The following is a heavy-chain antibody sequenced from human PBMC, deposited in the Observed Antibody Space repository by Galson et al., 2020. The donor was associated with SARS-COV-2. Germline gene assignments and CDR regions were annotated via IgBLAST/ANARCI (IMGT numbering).Heavy chain of an antibody. V-gene: IGHV3-53*01. D-gene: IGHD5-18*01. CDR2: IYSGGST. CDR1: GFTVSSNY. Sequence: GGSLRLSCAASGFTVSSNYMSWVRQAPGKGLEWVSVIYSGGSTYYADSVKGRFTISRDNSKNTLYLQMNSLRAEDTAVYYCAGDRAMARLDAFDIWGQGTMVTVSS. CDR3: AGDRAMARLDAFDI. J-gene: IGHJ3*02.